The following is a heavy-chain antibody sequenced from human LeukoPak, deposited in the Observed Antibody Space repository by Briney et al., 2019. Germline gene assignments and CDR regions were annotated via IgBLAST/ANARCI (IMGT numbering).Heavy chain of an antibody. V-gene: IGHV1-18*01. CDR2: VVGHTGHT. J-gene: IGHJ4*02. CDR1: GHTFPKNG. CDR3: ATVGRLHYVLED. Sequence: GASVKVSCKTSGHTFPKNGISWVRQAPGQGLEWMGWVVGHTGHTKYTQKFQGRVTMTTDTSTTTAYMELRSLKSDDTAIYYCATVGRLHYVLEDWGQGTLVTVS. D-gene: IGHD3-10*02.